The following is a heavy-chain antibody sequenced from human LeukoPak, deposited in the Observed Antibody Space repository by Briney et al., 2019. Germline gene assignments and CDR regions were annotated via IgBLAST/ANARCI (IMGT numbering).Heavy chain of an antibody. Sequence: QPGGSLRLSCAASGFTFSSYWMSWVRQAPGKGLEWVANIKQDGSEKYYVDSVKGRFTISRDNAKNSLYLQMNSLRAEDTAVYYCAKDQSVLLWFGELSDAFDIWGQGTMVTVSS. D-gene: IGHD3-10*01. J-gene: IGHJ3*02. CDR2: IKQDGSEK. CDR1: GFTFSSYW. V-gene: IGHV3-7*03. CDR3: AKDQSVLLWFGELSDAFDI.